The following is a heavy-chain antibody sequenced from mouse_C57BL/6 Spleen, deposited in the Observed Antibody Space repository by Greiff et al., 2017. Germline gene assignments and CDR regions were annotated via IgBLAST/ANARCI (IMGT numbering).Heavy chain of an antibody. J-gene: IGHJ3*01. V-gene: IGHV1-64*01. D-gene: IGHD2-5*01. CDR2: IHPNSGST. CDR3: ARGASYSNCGAWFAY. CDR1: GYTFTSYW. Sequence: QVQLQQPGAELVKPGASVKLSCKASGYTFTSYWMHWVKQRPGQGLEWIGMIHPNSGSTNYNEKFKSKATLTVDKSSSTAYMQLSSLTSEDSAVYYCARGASYSNCGAWFAYWGQGTLVTVSA.